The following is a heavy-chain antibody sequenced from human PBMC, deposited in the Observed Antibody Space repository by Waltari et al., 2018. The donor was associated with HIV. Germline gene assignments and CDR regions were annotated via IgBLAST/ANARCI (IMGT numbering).Heavy chain of an antibody. CDR1: GFSLSTSGVG. Sequence: QITLKESGPTLVKPTQTLTLTCTFSGFSLSTSGVGVGWIRQPPGKALEWLALIYWDEDKRYSPSLKSRLTITKDTSKNQVVLTMTNMDPVDTATYDCAHMSYCSSTSRDNYYYGMDDWGQGTTVTVSS. J-gene: IGHJ6*02. V-gene: IGHV2-5*02. D-gene: IGHD2-2*02. CDR2: IYWDEDK. CDR3: AHMSYCSSTSRDNYYYGMDD.